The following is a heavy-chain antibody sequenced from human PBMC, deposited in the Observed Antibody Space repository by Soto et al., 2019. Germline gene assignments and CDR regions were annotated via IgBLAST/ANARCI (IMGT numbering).Heavy chain of an antibody. J-gene: IGHJ4*02. Sequence: GGSLRLSCAASGFTVSSNYMSWVRQAPGKGLEWVSVIYSGGSTYYADSVKGRFTISRDNSKNTLYLQMNSLRAEDTAVYYCAREKNNYYDSSGYSIDWGQGTLVTVSS. D-gene: IGHD3-22*01. CDR1: GFTVSSNY. V-gene: IGHV3-53*01. CDR3: AREKNNYYDSSGYSID. CDR2: IYSGGST.